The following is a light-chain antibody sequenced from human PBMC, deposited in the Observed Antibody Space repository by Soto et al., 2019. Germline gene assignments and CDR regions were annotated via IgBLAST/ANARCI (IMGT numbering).Light chain of an antibody. CDR3: HQYASSPWT. Sequence: EMVMTQSPATLSWSPGERATLSFMASQSVNTNLAWYQQKPGQAPMLLIYGASTRATGIPARFSGSGSGTDFSLTISRLEPEDFAVYYCHQYASSPWTFGQGTKVDIK. V-gene: IGKV3-20*01. J-gene: IGKJ1*01. CDR2: GAS. CDR1: QSVNTN.